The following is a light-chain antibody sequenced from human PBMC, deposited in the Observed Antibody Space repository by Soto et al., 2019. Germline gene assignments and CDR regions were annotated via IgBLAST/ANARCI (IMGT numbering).Light chain of an antibody. CDR3: QQYHRYST. J-gene: IGKJ5*01. V-gene: IGKV1-5*01. CDR1: QSINAW. Sequence: DIQMTQAPSTLSASVGDRVTITFRASQSINAWLAWYQQKPGKAPKLLIYDVSTLDSGVPSRFSGSASGTEFTLTISNLESDDFATYCCQQYHRYSTFGQGTRLEIK. CDR2: DVS.